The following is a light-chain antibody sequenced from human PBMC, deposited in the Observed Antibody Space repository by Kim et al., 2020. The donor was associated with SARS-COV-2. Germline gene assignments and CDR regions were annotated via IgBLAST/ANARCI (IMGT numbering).Light chain of an antibody. Sequence: PGQSIPISCTGTSSDLGAMFVSWYQQHPGKAPKLMIYDVTNRPSGISSRFSGSKSGSTASLSISGLQADDEAIYYCSSYTTSNTLVFGGGTQLTVL. CDR2: DVT. CDR3: SSYTTSNTLV. V-gene: IGLV2-14*03. J-gene: IGLJ2*01. CDR1: SSDLGAMF.